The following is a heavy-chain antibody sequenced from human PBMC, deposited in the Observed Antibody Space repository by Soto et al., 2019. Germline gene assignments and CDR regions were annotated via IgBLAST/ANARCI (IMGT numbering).Heavy chain of an antibody. CDR2: IDPSDSYT. CDR1: GYSFTSYW. CDR3: ARLLLTRRYPYGCGMDV. D-gene: IGHD5-18*01. J-gene: IGHJ6*02. V-gene: IGHV5-10-1*01. Sequence: PGESLKISCKGSGYSFTSYWISWVRQMPGKGLEWMGRIDPSDSYTNYSPSFQGHVTISADKSISTAYLQWSSLKASDTAMYYCARLLLTRRYPYGCGMDVWGQRTTVTVFS.